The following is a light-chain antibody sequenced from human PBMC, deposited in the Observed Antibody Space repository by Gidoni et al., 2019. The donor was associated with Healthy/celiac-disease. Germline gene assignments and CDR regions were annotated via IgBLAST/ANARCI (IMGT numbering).Light chain of an antibody. Sequence: DIKITQSPSSLSASVRHRVTITCQASQDISNYLNWYQHKPGKAPKLLIYDASNLETGVPSRFSGCGSGRDFTFAISILGTEDVARYYCQQYDNLPLTFGGGTKVEIK. CDR2: DAS. CDR1: QDISNY. V-gene: IGKV1-33*01. CDR3: QQYDNLPLT. J-gene: IGKJ4*01.